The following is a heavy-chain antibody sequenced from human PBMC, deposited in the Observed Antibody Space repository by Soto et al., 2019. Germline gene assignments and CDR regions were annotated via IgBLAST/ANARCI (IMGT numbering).Heavy chain of an antibody. D-gene: IGHD5-18*01. CDR2: IYYSGST. CDR3: ARVRYSYGSVNDAFDI. J-gene: IGHJ3*02. CDR1: GGSISSYY. V-gene: IGHV4-59*01. Sequence: TLSLTCTVSGGSISSYYWSWIRQPPGKGLEWIGYIYYSGSTNYNPSLKSRVTISVDTSKNQFSLRLSSVTAADTAVYYCARVRYSYGSVNDAFDIWGQGTMVTVSS.